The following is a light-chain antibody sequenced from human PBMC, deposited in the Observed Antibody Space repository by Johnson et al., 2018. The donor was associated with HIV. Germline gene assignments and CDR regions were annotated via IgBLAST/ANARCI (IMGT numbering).Light chain of an antibody. CDR3: GTWDSSLSGG. CDR2: DNN. V-gene: IGLV1-51*01. CDR1: SSNIGNNY. J-gene: IGLJ1*01. Sequence: QSVLTQPPSVSAAPGQKVTISCSGSSSNIGNNYVSWYQQLPGTAPKLLIYDNNKRPSGIPDRFSGSKSGTSATLGITGLQTGDEADYYCGTWDSSLSGGFGTGTQVPVL.